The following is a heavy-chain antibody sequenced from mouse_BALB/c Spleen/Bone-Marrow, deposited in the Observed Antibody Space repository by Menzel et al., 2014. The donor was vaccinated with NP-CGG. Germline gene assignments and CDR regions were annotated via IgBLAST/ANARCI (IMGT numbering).Heavy chain of an antibody. CDR1: GYAFSSYW. Sequence: QVQLQQSGAELMKPGVSVKISCKATGYAFSSYWIEWVKQRPGHGLEWIGEILPGSGSTNYNEKFKGKATFTADTSSNTAYMQLSSLTSEDSAVYYCARKEGYDGYPDYWGQGTTLTVSS. J-gene: IGHJ2*01. CDR2: ILPGSGST. V-gene: IGHV1-9*01. D-gene: IGHD2-3*01. CDR3: ARKEGYDGYPDY.